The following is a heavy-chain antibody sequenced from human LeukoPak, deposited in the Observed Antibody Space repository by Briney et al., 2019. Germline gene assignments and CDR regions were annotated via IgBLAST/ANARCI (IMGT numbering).Heavy chain of an antibody. CDR1: GFTFSSYA. CDR2: ISSDGSHK. V-gene: IGHV3-30*03. D-gene: IGHD1-26*01. J-gene: IGHJ3*02. Sequence: GGSLRLSCAASGFTFSSYAMHWVRQAPGKGLEWVAIISSDGSHKFYADSVKGRFTIPRDNSKNTLYLQMDSLRAEDTGVYYCARGGSGCFDIWGQGTMVTVSS. CDR3: ARGGSGCFDI.